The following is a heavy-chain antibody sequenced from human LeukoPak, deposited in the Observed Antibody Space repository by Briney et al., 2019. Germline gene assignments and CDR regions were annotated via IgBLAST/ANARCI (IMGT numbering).Heavy chain of an antibody. J-gene: IGHJ4*02. CDR2: IYYSGST. V-gene: IGHV4-31*03. CDR3: ARDADYYDSSGYYTYYFDY. D-gene: IGHD3-22*01. CDR1: GGSLSSGGYY. Sequence: SETLSLTCTVSGGSLSSGGYYWSWIRQHPGKGLEWIGYIYYSGSTYYNPSLKSRVTISVDTSKNQFSLKLSSVTAADTAVYYCARDADYYDSSGYYTYYFDYWGQGTLVTVSS.